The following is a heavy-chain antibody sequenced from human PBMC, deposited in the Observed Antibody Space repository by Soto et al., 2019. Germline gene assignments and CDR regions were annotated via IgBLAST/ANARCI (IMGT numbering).Heavy chain of an antibody. V-gene: IGHV3-21*01. J-gene: IGHJ6*02. CDR2: ISSSSSYI. CDR3: ARVGAGYSYAFYV. Sequence: LSGAAAGCTLCSYSMNWVRQAPGKGLEWVSSISSSSSYIYYADSVKGRFTISRDNAKNSLYLQMNSLRAEDTAVYYCARVGAGYSYAFYVWGQGTTVTVSS. D-gene: IGHD5-18*01. CDR1: GCTLCSYS.